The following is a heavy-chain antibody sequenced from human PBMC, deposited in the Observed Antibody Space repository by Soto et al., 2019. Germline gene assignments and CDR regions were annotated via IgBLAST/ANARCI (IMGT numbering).Heavy chain of an antibody. D-gene: IGHD4-17*01. CDR3: AFHGDYGSRDYFDY. J-gene: IGHJ4*02. CDR1: GGSFRGYY. CDR2: INHSGST. V-gene: IGHV4-34*01. Sequence: QVQLQQWGAGLLKPSETLSLTCAVYGGSFRGYYWSWIRQPPGKGLEWIGDINHSGSTNYNPSLKSRVTISVDTSINQFCLKLSSVTAADTAVYYCAFHGDYGSRDYFDYWGQGTLVTVSS.